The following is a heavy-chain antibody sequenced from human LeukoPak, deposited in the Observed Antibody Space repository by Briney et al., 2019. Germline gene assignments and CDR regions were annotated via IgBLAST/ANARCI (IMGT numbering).Heavy chain of an antibody. Sequence: GGSLRLSCAASGFTVSSNYMSWVRQAPGKGLEWVSLIYSGGSTYYADSVKGRSTISKDNSKNTLYLQMNSLRAEDTAVYYCARALGTQLYYFDYWGQGTLVTVSS. CDR2: IYSGGST. J-gene: IGHJ4*02. D-gene: IGHD1-1*01. CDR3: ARALGTQLYYFDY. CDR1: GFTVSSNY. V-gene: IGHV3-53*01.